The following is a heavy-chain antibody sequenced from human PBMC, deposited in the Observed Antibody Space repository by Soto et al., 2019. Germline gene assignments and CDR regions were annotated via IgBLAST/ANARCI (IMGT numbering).Heavy chain of an antibody. D-gene: IGHD2-2*01. J-gene: IGHJ6*02. Sequence: AAVKVSCKASGYTFTGYYMHWVRQAPGQGXEWMGWINPNSGGTNYAQKFQGWVTMTRDTSISTAYMELSRLRSDDTAVYYCAREDYCSSTSCYAPTRDYYYGMDVWGQGTTVTVSS. CDR2: INPNSGGT. V-gene: IGHV1-2*04. CDR1: GYTFTGYY. CDR3: AREDYCSSTSCYAPTRDYYYGMDV.